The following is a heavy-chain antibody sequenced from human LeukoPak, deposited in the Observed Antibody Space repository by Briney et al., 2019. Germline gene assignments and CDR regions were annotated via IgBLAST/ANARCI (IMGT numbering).Heavy chain of an antibody. Sequence: SVKVSCKASGGTFSSYAISWVRQAPGQGLEWMGGIIPIFGTANYAQKFQGRVTITTDESTSTAYMELSSLRSGDTAVYYCARAVPLNDYLDYWGQGTLVTVSS. CDR1: GGTFSSYA. CDR3: ARAVPLNDYLDY. CDR2: IIPIFGTA. J-gene: IGHJ4*02. V-gene: IGHV1-69*05.